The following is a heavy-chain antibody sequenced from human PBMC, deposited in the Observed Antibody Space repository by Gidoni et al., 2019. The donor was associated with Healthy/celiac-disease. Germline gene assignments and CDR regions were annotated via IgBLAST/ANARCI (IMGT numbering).Heavy chain of an antibody. CDR2: ISSSSSYI. CDR1: GFTFSSYS. CDR3: ARAVVVPAASDSVDY. V-gene: IGHV3-21*01. J-gene: IGHJ4*02. Sequence: EVQLVVSGGGLVKPGGSLRLSCAASGFTFSSYSMNWGRQAPGKGLEWVSSISSSSSYIYYADSVKGRFTISRDNAKNSLYLQMNSLRAEDTAVYYCARAVVVPAASDSVDYWGQGTLVTVSS. D-gene: IGHD2-2*01.